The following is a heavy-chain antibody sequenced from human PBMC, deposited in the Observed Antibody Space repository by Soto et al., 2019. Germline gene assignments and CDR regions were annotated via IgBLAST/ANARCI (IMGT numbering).Heavy chain of an antibody. CDR1: GASITTYY. D-gene: IGHD6-19*01. Sequence: KTSETLSLTCDVSGASITTYYWNWIRQAPGKGLEWIGNVYHTGSTDYNSSLRSRVTISVDTSKNQFSLNMNSVTAADTAVYYCARSILGSGWTIDSWGQGALVTVSS. CDR3: ARSILGSGWTIDS. CDR2: VYHTGST. J-gene: IGHJ4*02. V-gene: IGHV4-59*13.